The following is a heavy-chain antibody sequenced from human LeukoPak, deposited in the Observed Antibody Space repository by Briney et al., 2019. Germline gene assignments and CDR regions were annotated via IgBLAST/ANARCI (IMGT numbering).Heavy chain of an antibody. Sequence: GGSLRLSRAASGFTFSSYWMSWVRQAPGKGLEWVANIKQDGSEKYYVDSVKGRFTISRDNAKNSLYLQMSSLRAEDTAVYYCARDRRYYDSSGSQGFDYWGQGTLVTVSS. D-gene: IGHD3-22*01. V-gene: IGHV3-7*01. J-gene: IGHJ4*02. CDR1: GFTFSSYW. CDR2: IKQDGSEK. CDR3: ARDRRYYDSSGSQGFDY.